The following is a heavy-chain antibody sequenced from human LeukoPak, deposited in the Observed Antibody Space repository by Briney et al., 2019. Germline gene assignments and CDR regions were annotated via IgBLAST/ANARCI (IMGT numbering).Heavy chain of an antibody. CDR2: ISYDGSNK. CDR3: AKLGDSST. J-gene: IGHJ5*02. V-gene: IGHV3-30-3*01. CDR1: GFTFSSYA. D-gene: IGHD6-19*01. Sequence: PGRSLRLSCAASGFTFSSYAMHWVRQAPGKGLEWVAVISYDGSNKYYADSVKGRFTISRDNSKNTLYLQMNSLRAEDTAVYYCAKLGDSSTWGQGTLVTVSS.